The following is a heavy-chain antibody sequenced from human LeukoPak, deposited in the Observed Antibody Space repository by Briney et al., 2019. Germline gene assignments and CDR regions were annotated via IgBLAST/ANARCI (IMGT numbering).Heavy chain of an antibody. CDR3: AKVLGGAIVGATHAFDI. D-gene: IGHD1-26*01. CDR1: GITVSNNY. V-gene: IGHV3-66*01. CDR2: IYSGGST. Sequence: PGGSLRLSCAASGITVSNNYMSWVRQAPGKGLEWVSLIYSGGSTYYADSVRGRFTISRDSSKNTLYLQMNSLRAEDTAVYYCAKVLGGAIVGATHAFDIWGQGTMVTVSS. J-gene: IGHJ3*02.